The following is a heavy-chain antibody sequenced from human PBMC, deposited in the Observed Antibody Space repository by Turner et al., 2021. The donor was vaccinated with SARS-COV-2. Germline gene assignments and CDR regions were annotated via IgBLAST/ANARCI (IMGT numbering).Heavy chain of an antibody. CDR3: ATGDAYCGGDCSIHY. Sequence: QVQLVQSGAEVKKPGASVKVSCKVSGYTLIELSMHWVRQAPGKGLEWMGGVDPEDGETIYAQKFQGRVTMTEDTSTDTAYMELSSLRSEDTAVYYCATGDAYCGGDCSIHYWGQGTLVTVSS. V-gene: IGHV1-24*01. J-gene: IGHJ4*02. D-gene: IGHD2-21*02. CDR2: VDPEDGET. CDR1: GYTLIELS.